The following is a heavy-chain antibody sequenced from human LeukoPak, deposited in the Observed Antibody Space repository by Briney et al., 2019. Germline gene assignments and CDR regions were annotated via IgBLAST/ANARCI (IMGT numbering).Heavy chain of an antibody. J-gene: IGHJ5*01. CDR1: GFTFSSYA. CDR3: ARGENFDWLNWFDS. V-gene: IGHV3-30-3*01. Sequence: PGRSLRLSCAASGFTFSSYAMHWVRQAPGKGLEWVAVISYDGGNKYYADSVKGRFTISRDNSRNTLYLQMNSLRAEDTAVYYCARGENFDWLNWFDSWGQGTLVTVSS. CDR2: ISYDGGNK. D-gene: IGHD3-9*01.